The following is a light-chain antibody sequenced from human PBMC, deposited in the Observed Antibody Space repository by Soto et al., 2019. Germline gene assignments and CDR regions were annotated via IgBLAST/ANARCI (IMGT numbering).Light chain of an antibody. V-gene: IGKV3-20*01. J-gene: IGKJ1*01. CDR1: QSVHSGH. CDR3: QQYGSSPWT. Sequence: ENVLTQSPDTLSLSPGGRATLSCRASQSVHSGHLAWYQQKPGQAPRLLIYGVSSRATGIPDRFSGSGSGTDFALTISRLEPEDFALHYCQQYGSSPWTLGQGTNVDIK. CDR2: GVS.